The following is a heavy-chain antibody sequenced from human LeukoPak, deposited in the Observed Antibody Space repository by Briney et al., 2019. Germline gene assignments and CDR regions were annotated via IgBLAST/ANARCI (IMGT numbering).Heavy chain of an antibody. CDR3: ARDFPKPYSSPRRGYYFDY. D-gene: IGHD6-13*01. CDR2: IYHSGST. CDR1: GYSISSGYY. J-gene: IGHJ4*02. V-gene: IGHV4-38-2*02. Sequence: PSETLSLTCAASGYSISSGYYWGWIRQPPGKGLEWIGSIYHSGSTYYNPSLKSRVTISVDTSKNQFSLKLSSVTAADTAVYYCARDFPKPYSSPRRGYYFDYWGQGTLVTVSS.